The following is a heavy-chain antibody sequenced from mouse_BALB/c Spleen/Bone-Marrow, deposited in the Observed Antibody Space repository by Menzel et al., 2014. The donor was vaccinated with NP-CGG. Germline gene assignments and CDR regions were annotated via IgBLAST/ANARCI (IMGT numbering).Heavy chain of an antibody. Sequence: QVQLKESGPGLVAPSQSLSITCTVSGFSLTSYGVHWVRQPPGKGLEWLGVIWAGGSTIYNSALMSRLSISKDNSKSQVFLKMNSLQTDDTALYYCARDRGGSSRALDYWGQGTSVTVSS. CDR1: GFSLTSYG. J-gene: IGHJ4*01. D-gene: IGHD1-1*02. V-gene: IGHV2-9*02. CDR2: IWAGGST. CDR3: ARDRGGSSRALDY.